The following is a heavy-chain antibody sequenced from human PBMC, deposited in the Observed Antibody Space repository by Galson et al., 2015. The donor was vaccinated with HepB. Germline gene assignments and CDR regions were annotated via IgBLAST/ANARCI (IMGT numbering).Heavy chain of an antibody. CDR1: GFTVSSNY. CDR2: IKQDGSEK. J-gene: IGHJ4*02. V-gene: IGHV3-7*03. Sequence: SLRLSCAAFGFTVSSNYVGWVRQAPGKGLEWVANIKQDGSEKYYVDSVKGRFTISRDNAKNSLYLQMNSLRAEDTAVYYCARAVVPARIAARPYYFDYWGQGTLVTVSS. D-gene: IGHD6-6*01. CDR3: ARAVVPARIAARPYYFDY.